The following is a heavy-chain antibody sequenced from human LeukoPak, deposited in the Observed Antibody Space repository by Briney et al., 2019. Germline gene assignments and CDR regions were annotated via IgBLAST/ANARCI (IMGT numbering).Heavy chain of an antibody. Sequence: SETLSLTCTVAGDSISSSSYYWGWIRQPPGRGREWIGCICYSGTTYYNPSLKSRVTMSVDTSKNQFSLILSSVTAAHTAVYFCARGLPTIVVVPAAMTLWGQGTLVTVSS. CDR2: ICYSGTT. D-gene: IGHD2-2*01. CDR1: GDSISSSSYY. J-gene: IGHJ4*02. CDR3: ARGLPTIVVVPAAMTL. V-gene: IGHV4-39*07.